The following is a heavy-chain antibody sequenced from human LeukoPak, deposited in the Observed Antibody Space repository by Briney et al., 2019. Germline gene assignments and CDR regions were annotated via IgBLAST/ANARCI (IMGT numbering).Heavy chain of an antibody. J-gene: IGHJ4*02. CDR1: GYTFTSYY. V-gene: IGHV1-46*01. CDR3: ARSLGVTNPNFDY. Sequence: ASVKVSCKTSGYTFTSYYMHWVRQAPGQGLEWMGIITPSGGSTTYAQKFQGRVTMTRDTSTSTVYMELSSLRSEDTAVYYCARSLGVTNPNFDYWGQGTLVTVSS. CDR2: ITPSGGST.